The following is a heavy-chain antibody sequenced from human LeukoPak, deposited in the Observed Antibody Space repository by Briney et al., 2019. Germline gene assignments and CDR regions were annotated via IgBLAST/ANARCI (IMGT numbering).Heavy chain of an antibody. J-gene: IGHJ3*02. D-gene: IGHD1-26*01. Sequence: PSETLSLTCTVSGGSISSYYWSWIRQPPGKGLEWIGYIYYSGSTNYNPSLKSRVTISVDTSKNQFSLKLSSVTAADTAVYYCARAVIGSTDAFDIWGQGTMVTVSS. CDR3: ARAVIGSTDAFDI. CDR1: GGSISSYY. CDR2: IYYSGST. V-gene: IGHV4-59*01.